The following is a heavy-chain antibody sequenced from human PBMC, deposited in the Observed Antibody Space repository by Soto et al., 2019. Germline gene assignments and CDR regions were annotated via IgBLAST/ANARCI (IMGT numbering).Heavy chain of an antibody. CDR2: IYYSGST. CDR1: GGSISSGGYY. J-gene: IGHJ4*02. D-gene: IGHD6-19*01. Sequence: SETLSLTCTVSGGSISSGGYYWSWIRQHPGKGLEWIGYIYYSGSTYNNPSLKSRVSISVDTSKNQFYLRLTSVTAADTAVYYCARVGSSGWSPDYWGQGTLVTVSS. V-gene: IGHV4-61*08. CDR3: ARVGSSGWSPDY.